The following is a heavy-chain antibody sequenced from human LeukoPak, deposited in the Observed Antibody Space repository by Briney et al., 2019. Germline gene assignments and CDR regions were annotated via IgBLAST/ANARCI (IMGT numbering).Heavy chain of an antibody. CDR3: AKASDYYDSSGYFDY. Sequence: PGGSLRLSCAVSGFTFSGFWMSWSRQAPGKGLEWVASINSDGSEGYYADVVKGRFTISRDNAQNSLYLQINSLRAEDTAVYYCAKASDYYDSSGYFDYWGPGTLVTVSS. CDR2: INSDGSEG. D-gene: IGHD3-22*01. CDR1: GFTFSGFW. J-gene: IGHJ4*02. V-gene: IGHV3-7*03.